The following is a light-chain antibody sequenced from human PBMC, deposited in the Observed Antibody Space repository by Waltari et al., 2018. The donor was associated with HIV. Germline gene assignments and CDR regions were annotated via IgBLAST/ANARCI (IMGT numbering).Light chain of an antibody. V-gene: IGLV2-11*01. CDR1: SSDVGGYNF. CDR3: CSYTGSYTWV. Sequence: QSALTQPRSVSGSPGQSVTISCTGTSSDVGGYNFVSWYQQHPGKAPKLVIYDVSKWPSGVPVRFSGSKSGNTASLTISGLQAEDEADYYCCSYTGSYTWVFGGGTELTVL. J-gene: IGLJ3*02. CDR2: DVS.